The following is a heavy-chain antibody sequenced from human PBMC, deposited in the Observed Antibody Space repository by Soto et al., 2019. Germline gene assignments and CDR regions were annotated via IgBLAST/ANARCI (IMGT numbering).Heavy chain of an antibody. D-gene: IGHD3-22*01. V-gene: IGHV4-39*01. Sequence: SETLSLTCTVSGASFTDGSLFWGWIRQSPGKGVEWIASTYIGGMTYYNPSLRSRVTISVDTSKSQFPLRLNSVTAADTAVYYCATAPETFPHAGYYANWLDPWGHGTMVTV. J-gene: IGHJ5*02. CDR3: ATAPETFPHAGYYANWLDP. CDR2: TYIGGMT. CDR1: GASFTDGSLF.